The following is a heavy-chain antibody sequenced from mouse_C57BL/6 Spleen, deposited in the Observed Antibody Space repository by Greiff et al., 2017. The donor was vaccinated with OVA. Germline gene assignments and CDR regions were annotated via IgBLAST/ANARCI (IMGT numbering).Heavy chain of an antibody. V-gene: IGHV1-64*01. CDR3: ARENYYDWFAY. D-gene: IGHD1-1*01. Sequence: VQLQQSGAELVKPGASVKLSCKASGYTFTSYWMHWVKQRPGQGLEWIGMIHPNSGSTNYNEKFKSKATLTVDKSSSTAYMQLSSLTSEDSAVYYCARENYYDWFAYWGQGTLVTVSA. CDR1: GYTFTSYW. CDR2: IHPNSGST. J-gene: IGHJ3*01.